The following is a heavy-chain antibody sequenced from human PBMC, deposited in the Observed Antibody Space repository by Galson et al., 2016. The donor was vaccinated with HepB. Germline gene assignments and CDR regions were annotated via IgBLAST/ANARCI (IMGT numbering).Heavy chain of an antibody. J-gene: IGHJ4*02. CDR3: ARIVGRTKKDWQFDY. D-gene: IGHD1-26*01. V-gene: IGHV1-46*01. Sequence: SVKVSCKAFGYPFTTYYIHWVRQAPGQGLEWMGIINPSGGSTNYTQKFQGRVTMTRDTSTSTVFMELTRLRSDDTAVYYCARIVGRTKKDWQFDYWGQGTLVTVSS. CDR1: GYPFTTYY. CDR2: INPSGGST.